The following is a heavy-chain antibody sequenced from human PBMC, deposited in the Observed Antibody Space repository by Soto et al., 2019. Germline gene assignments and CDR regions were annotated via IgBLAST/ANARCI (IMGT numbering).Heavy chain of an antibody. CDR3: ARGPRAPPPHDYGMDV. CDR1: GFTFSSYV. CDR2: IRGSGGDT. V-gene: IGHV3-23*01. Sequence: EVQLLESGGGLVQPGGSLRISCAASGFTFSSYVMNWVRQAPGKGLEWVSGIRGSGGDTFYADSVEGRFTISRDNSKNTLYLQMTSLRAEDTAVYYCARGPRAPPPHDYGMDVWGQGTTVTVSS. J-gene: IGHJ6*02.